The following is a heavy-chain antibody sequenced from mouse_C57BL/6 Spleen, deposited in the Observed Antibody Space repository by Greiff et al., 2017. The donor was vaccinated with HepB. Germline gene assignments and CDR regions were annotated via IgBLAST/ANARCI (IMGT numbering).Heavy chain of an antibody. CDR3: ARSYDYDEGYFDV. Sequence: VQLQQSGPELVKPGASVKISCKASGYTFTDYYMNWVKQSHGKSLEWIGDINPNNGGTSYNQKFKGKATLTVDKSSSKAYMELRSLTSEDSAVYYCARSYDYDEGYFDVWGTGTTVTVSS. D-gene: IGHD2-4*01. J-gene: IGHJ1*03. CDR2: INPNNGGT. V-gene: IGHV1-26*01. CDR1: GYTFTDYY.